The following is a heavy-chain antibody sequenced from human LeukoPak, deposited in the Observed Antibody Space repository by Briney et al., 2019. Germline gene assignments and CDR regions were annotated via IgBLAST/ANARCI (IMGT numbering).Heavy chain of an antibody. CDR1: GFSFNSYS. V-gene: IGHV3-48*01. J-gene: IGHJ5*02. D-gene: IGHD5-18*01. CDR2: ISSSSNTI. CDR3: AREKDAVDTAMVTRWFDP. Sequence: HPGGSLRLSCAASGFSFNSYSMNWVRQAPGKGLEWVSYISSSSNTIYYVDSVKGRFTISRDNSKNTLYLQMNSLRAEDTAVYYCAREKDAVDTAMVTRWFDPWGQGTLVTVSS.